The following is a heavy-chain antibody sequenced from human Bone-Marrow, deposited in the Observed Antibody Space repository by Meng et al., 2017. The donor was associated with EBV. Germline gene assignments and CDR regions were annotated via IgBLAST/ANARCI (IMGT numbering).Heavy chain of an antibody. CDR2: IFYGGST. Sequence: QVPLQESGPRRAEPLGPLAPPCVASAGSSRRSSWWSWVRQPPGKGLEWIGEIFYGGSTNYTPYLESRVTISVDKSKNQFSLKLSSVTAADTAVYYCAAGFRELVRSRDYWGQGTLVTVS. D-gene: IGHD3-10*01. CDR3: AAGFRELVRSRDY. J-gene: IGHJ4*02. V-gene: IGHV4-4*02. CDR1: AGSSRRSSW.